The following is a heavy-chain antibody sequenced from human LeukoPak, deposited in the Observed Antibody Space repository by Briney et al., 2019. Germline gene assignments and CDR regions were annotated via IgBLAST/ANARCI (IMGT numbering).Heavy chain of an antibody. CDR2: IYHSGST. CDR1: GYSISSGYY. V-gene: IGHV4-38-2*02. D-gene: IGHD3-16*01. J-gene: IGHJ4*02. CDR3: ARSPPAMGYVWGSYLAWFDY. Sequence: SETLSLTCTVSGYSISSGYYWGWIRQPPGRGLEWIGSIYHSGSTYYNPSLKSRVTISVDTSKNQFSLKLSSVTAADTAVYYCARSPPAMGYVWGSYLAWFDYWGQGTLVTVSS.